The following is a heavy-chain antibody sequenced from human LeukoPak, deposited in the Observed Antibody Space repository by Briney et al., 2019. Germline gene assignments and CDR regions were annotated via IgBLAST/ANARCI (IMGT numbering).Heavy chain of an antibody. CDR3: ARAPYDFWSGYYYYYYMDV. J-gene: IGHJ6*03. CDR2: INHSGST. D-gene: IGHD3-3*01. CDR1: GGSFSGYY. Sequence: SETLFLTCAVYGGSFSGYYWSWIRQPPGKGLEWIGEINHSGSTNYNPSLKSRVTISVDTSKNQFSLKLSSVTAADTAVYYCARAPYDFWSGYYYYYYMDVWGKGTTVTVSS. V-gene: IGHV4-34*01.